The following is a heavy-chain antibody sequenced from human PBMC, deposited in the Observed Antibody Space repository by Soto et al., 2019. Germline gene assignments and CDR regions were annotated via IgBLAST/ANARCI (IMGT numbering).Heavy chain of an antibody. CDR1: GPTFIAYY. CDR2: IDPKSGGT. Sequence: QLVQSGAEVKKPGASVRVSCKTSGPTFIAYYIHWVRQAPGQGLEWMGWIDPKSGGTTYEQTFLCRVTMTRDTSINTAYMDLNRLTSDDTAVYYCARVSVDVPEWGQGTLITVSS. V-gene: IGHV1-2*02. D-gene: IGHD5-12*01. J-gene: IGHJ4*02. CDR3: ARVSVDVPE.